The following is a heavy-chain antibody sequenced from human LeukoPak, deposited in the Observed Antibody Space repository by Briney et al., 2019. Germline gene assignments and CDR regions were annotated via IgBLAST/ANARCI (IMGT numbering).Heavy chain of an antibody. CDR3: ARGLIVGIFGEGFDP. CDR1: GYTFTSYG. D-gene: IGHD3-3*01. J-gene: IGHJ5*02. CDR2: ISAYNGNT. V-gene: IGHV1-18*01. Sequence: ASVKVSCKASGYTFTSYGISWVRQAPGQGLERMGWISAYNGNTNYAQKLQGRVTMTTDTSTSTAYMELRSLRSDDTAVYYCARGLIVGIFGEGFDPWGQGTLVTVSS.